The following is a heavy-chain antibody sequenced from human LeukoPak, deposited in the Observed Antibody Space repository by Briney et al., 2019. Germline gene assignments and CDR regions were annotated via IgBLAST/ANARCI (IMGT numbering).Heavy chain of an antibody. CDR2: INHSGST. CDR3: ARAPRPIVAAAWLYYYYGMDV. V-gene: IGHV4-34*01. J-gene: IGHJ6*02. CDR1: GGSFSGYY. Sequence: SETLSLTCAVYGGSFSGYYWSWLRQPPGKGLEWIGEINHSGSTNYNPSLKSRVTISVDTSKNQFSLKLSSVTAADTAVYYWARAPRPIVAAAWLYYYYGMDVWGQGTTVTVSS. D-gene: IGHD5-12*01.